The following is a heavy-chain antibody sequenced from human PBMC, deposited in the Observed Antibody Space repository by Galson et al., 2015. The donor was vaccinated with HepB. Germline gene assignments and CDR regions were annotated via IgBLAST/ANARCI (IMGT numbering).Heavy chain of an antibody. CDR3: ARAGLSGWEEYWYFDL. D-gene: IGHD6-19*01. V-gene: IGHV1-2*02. CDR1: GYSSTSYY. CDR2: INPNSGGT. Sequence: PVKVSCKASGYSSTSYYMHWVRQAPGQGLEWMGWINPNSGGTNYAQKFQGRVTMTRDTSISTAYMELSRLRSDDTAVYYCARAGLSGWEEYWYFDLWGRDTLVTVSS. J-gene: IGHJ2*01.